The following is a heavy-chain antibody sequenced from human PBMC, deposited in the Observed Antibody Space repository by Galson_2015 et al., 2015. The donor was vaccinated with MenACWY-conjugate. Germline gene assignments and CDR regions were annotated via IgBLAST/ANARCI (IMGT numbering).Heavy chain of an antibody. Sequence: SETLSLTCTVSGGSVSSGRYYWTWIRQPPGKGLEWIGYFYYSGATNYNPSLKSRVTISGDTSKNQFSLKMRSVTAADTAVYYCAGSGGDYSTSSGLVQHWGQGTLVTVSS. J-gene: IGHJ1*01. CDR2: FYYSGAT. V-gene: IGHV4-61*01. D-gene: IGHD2/OR15-2a*01. CDR3: AGSGGDYSTSSGLVQH. CDR1: GGSVSSGRYY.